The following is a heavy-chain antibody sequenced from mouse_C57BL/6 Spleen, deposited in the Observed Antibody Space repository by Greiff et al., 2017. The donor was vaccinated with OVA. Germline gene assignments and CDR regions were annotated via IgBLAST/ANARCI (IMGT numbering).Heavy chain of an antibody. V-gene: IGHV1-59*01. CDR1: GYTFTSYW. CDR3: ARTSCFYAMDY. J-gene: IGHJ4*01. Sequence: QVQLQQPGAELVRPGTSVKLSCKASGYTFTSYWMHWVKQRPGQGLEWIGVIDPSDSYTNYNQKFKGKATLTVDTSSSTAYMQLSSLTSEDSAVYYCARTSCFYAMDYWGQGTSVTFSS. CDR2: IDPSDSYT.